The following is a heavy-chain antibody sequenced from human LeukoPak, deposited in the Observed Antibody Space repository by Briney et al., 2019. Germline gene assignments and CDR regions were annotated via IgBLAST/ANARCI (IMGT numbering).Heavy chain of an antibody. D-gene: IGHD2-2*02. Sequence: GGSLRLSCTASGFTFSTYAMSWVRQAPGKGLEWVSGINWNGGSTGYADSVKGRFTISRDNAKNSLYLQMNSLRAEDTALYYCARRDIVVVPAAIFGAFDIWGQGTMVTVSS. CDR2: INWNGGST. J-gene: IGHJ3*02. CDR3: ARRDIVVVPAAIFGAFDI. V-gene: IGHV3-20*04. CDR1: GFTFSTYA.